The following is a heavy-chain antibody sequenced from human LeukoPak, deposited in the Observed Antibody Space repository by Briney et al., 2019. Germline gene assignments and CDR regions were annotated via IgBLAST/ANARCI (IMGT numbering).Heavy chain of an antibody. V-gene: IGHV4-30-2*01. D-gene: IGHD4/OR15-4a*01. CDR1: GGSISSGGYS. J-gene: IGHJ4*02. CDR2: IYHSGST. Sequence: SETLSLTCAVSGGSISSGGYSWSWTRQPPGKGLEWIGYIYHSGSTYYNPSLKSRVTISVDRSKNQFSLKLSSVTAADTAVYYCARAYGGYVGYWGQGTLVTVSS. CDR3: ARAYGGYVGY.